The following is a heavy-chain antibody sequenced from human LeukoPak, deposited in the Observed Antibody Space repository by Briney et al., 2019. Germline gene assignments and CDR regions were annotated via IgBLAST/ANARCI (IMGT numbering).Heavy chain of an antibody. J-gene: IGHJ4*02. CDR2: IYNSGST. CDR1: GGSFSGYY. V-gene: IGHV4-59*08. Sequence: SETLSLTCAVYGGSFSGYYWSWIRQPPGKGLEWMGFIYNSGSTNNNPSFKSRLTISVDTSKNQFSLKLSSVTAADTAVYYCARHGGSWTFDYWGQGTLVTVSS. CDR3: ARHGGSWTFDY. D-gene: IGHD6-13*01.